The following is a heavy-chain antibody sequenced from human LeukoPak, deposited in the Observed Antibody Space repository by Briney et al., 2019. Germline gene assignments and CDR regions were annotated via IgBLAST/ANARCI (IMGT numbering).Heavy chain of an antibody. V-gene: IGHV3-48*03. D-gene: IGHD3-3*01. J-gene: IGHJ3*02. Sequence: PGGSLRLSCAASGFTFSSYEMNWVRQAPGKGLEWVSYISSSGSTIYYADSVKGRFTISRDNAKNSLYLQMNSLRAEDTAVYYCARDEYDFWSGPRQGDAFDIWGQGTMVTVSS. CDR1: GFTFSSYE. CDR3: ARDEYDFWSGPRQGDAFDI. CDR2: ISSSGSTI.